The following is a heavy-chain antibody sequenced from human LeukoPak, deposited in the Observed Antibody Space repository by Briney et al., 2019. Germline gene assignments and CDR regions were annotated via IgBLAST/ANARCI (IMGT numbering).Heavy chain of an antibody. D-gene: IGHD1-26*01. CDR1: GFTFSSYG. CDR2: IWYDGSNK. CDR3: AKGPTTTSMAY. V-gene: IGHV3-30*02. J-gene: IGHJ4*02. Sequence: PGGSLRLSCAASGFTFSSYGMHWVRQAPGKGLEWVAVIWYDGSNKYYADSVKGRFTISRDNSKNTLYLQMNSLRAEDTAVYYCAKGPTTTSMAYWGQGTLVTVSS.